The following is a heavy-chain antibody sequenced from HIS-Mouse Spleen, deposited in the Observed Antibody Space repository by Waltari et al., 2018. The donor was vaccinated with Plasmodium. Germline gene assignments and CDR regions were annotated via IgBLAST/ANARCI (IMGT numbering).Heavy chain of an antibody. CDR1: GFTFRSSW. D-gene: IGHD6-13*01. J-gene: IGHJ2*01. Sequence: EVQLVESGGGLVQPGGSLRLSGAASGFTFRSSWMSWVRQAPGKGLEWVANIKQDGSEKYYVDSVKGRFTISRDNAKNSLYLQMNSLRAEDTAVYYCASSWYWYFDLWGRGTLVTVSS. CDR3: ASSWYWYFDL. V-gene: IGHV3-7*01. CDR2: IKQDGSEK.